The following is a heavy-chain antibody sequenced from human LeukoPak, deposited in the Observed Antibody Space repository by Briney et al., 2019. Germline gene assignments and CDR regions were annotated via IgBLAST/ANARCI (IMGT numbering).Heavy chain of an antibody. V-gene: IGHV1-3*01. D-gene: IGHD5-12*01. CDR2: INAGNGNT. J-gene: IGHJ4*02. Sequence: GASVKVSCKASGYTFTSYAMHRVRQAPGQRLEWMGWINAGNGNTKYSQKFQGRVTITRDTSASTAYMELSSLRSEDTAVYYCARDHNIVAPFDYWGQGTLVTVSS. CDR1: GYTFTSYA. CDR3: ARDHNIVAPFDY.